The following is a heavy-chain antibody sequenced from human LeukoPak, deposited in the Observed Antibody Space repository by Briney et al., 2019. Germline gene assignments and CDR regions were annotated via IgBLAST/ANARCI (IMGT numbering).Heavy chain of an antibody. CDR2: INHSGST. CDR1: GGSFSGYY. Sequence: SETLSLTRAVYGGSFSGYYWSWIRQPPGKGLEWIGEINHSGSTNYNPSLKSRVTISVDTSKNQFSLKLSSVTAADTAVYYCVGLAVAGTSDYGMDVWGQGTTVTVSS. D-gene: IGHD6-19*01. CDR3: VGLAVAGTSDYGMDV. V-gene: IGHV4-34*01. J-gene: IGHJ6*02.